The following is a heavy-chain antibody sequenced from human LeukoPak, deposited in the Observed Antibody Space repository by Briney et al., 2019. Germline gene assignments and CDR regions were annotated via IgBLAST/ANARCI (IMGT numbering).Heavy chain of an antibody. D-gene: IGHD2/OR15-2a*01. CDR3: ARDRPFYSNQLLFFDS. Sequence: PGGSLRLSCAVSGFTFSDYYMSWVRQAPGKGLEWLSYISHTGNTIYYADSVKGRFTISRDSAKNSLYLQMNSLRAEDTAMYYCARDRPFYSNQLLFFDSWGQGTLVTASS. CDR2: ISHTGNTI. V-gene: IGHV3-11*01. CDR1: GFTFSDYY. J-gene: IGHJ4*02.